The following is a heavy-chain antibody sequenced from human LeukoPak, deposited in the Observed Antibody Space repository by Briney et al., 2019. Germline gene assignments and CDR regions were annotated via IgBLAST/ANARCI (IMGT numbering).Heavy chain of an antibody. CDR2: IWYDGTND. CDR1: GFTFGHFA. J-gene: IGHJ5*02. Sequence: PGRSLRLSCAVSGFTFGHFAMHWVRQPPGKGLEWVALIWYDGTNDNYADSVRGRFTISRDNSKNTLYLQMNSLRDEDTAVYYCAKEAIVAPDLRGWLDPWGQGTLVTVSS. CDR3: AKEAIVAPDLRGWLDP. D-gene: IGHD1-26*01. V-gene: IGHV3-33*06.